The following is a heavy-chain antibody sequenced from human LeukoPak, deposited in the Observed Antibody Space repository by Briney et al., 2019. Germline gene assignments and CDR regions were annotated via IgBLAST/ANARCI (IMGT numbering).Heavy chain of an antibody. V-gene: IGHV4-4*07. CDR3: ARGPPPDFDY. CDR1: GDSISSYY. Sequence: SETLSLTCTVSGDSISSYYWSWIQQPAGKGLEWIGRIHPSGSTNYNPSLKSRVTLSVDTSKNQFSLKLSSVTAADTAVYYCARGPPPDFDYWGRGTLVTVSS. J-gene: IGHJ4*02. CDR2: IHPSGST.